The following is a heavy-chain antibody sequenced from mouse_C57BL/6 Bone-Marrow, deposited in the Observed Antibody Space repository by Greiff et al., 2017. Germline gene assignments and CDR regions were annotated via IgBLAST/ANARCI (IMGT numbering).Heavy chain of an antibody. V-gene: IGHV14-4*01. J-gene: IGHJ4*01. D-gene: IGHD2-4*01. CDR3: TTFWSTYDYDGYYAMDY. CDR2: IDTEHGDT. Sequence: VQLQQSGAELVRPGASVKLSCTASGFNIKDDYMHWVKQRPEKGLEWIGWIDTEHGDTEYASKFQGKATITADTSSNTTFLQLSCRTSEDTAVYYCTTFWSTYDYDGYYAMDYWGQGTSVTVSS. CDR1: GFNIKDDY.